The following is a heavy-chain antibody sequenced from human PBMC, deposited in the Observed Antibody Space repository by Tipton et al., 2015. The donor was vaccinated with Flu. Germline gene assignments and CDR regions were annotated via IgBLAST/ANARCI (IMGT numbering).Heavy chain of an antibody. Sequence: SLRLSCAASGFTFSRYAMTWVRQAPGKGLEWVSSISSSGNDIYYADSVKGRFSISTDSTTNSVFLQMNSLRAEDTAVYYCARDWAVTPGAASSFDYWGQGTLVTVSS. CDR1: GFTFSRYA. D-gene: IGHD4-17*01. CDR3: ARDWAVTPGAASSFDY. CDR2: ISSSGNDI. J-gene: IGHJ4*02. V-gene: IGHV3-21*01.